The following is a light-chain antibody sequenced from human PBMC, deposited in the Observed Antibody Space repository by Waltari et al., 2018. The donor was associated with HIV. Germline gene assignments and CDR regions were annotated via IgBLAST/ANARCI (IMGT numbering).Light chain of an antibody. J-gene: IGKJ2*01. CDR1: QTVTSNY. V-gene: IGKV3-20*01. CDR2: GAS. Sequence: EIVLTQSPRTLSLSPGERATLSCRASQTVTSNYLAWYQVNPGQAPRLLIYGASIRATGVPDRFSGSGSWTDFTLTIGRLEPEDFAVYYCHQYGTSPQTFGQGSKVEIK. CDR3: HQYGTSPQT.